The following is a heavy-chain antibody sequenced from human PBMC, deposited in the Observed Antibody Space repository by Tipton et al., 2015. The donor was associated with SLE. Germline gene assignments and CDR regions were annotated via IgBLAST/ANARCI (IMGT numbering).Heavy chain of an antibody. V-gene: IGHV4-61*02. CDR2: IYTSGST. CDR1: GGSFTSGTYY. J-gene: IGHJ6*03. CDR3: ARGGVGYQLFPDYYYYYMDV. D-gene: IGHD2-2*01. Sequence: TLSLTCTVSGGSFTSGTYYWSWIRQPAGKGLEWIGRIYTSGSTNYNPSLKSRVTISVDTSKNQFSLKLSSVTAADTAVYYCARGGVGYQLFPDYYYYYMDVWGKGTTVTVSS.